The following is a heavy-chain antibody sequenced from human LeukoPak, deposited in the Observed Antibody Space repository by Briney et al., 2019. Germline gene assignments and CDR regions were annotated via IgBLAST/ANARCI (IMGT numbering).Heavy chain of an antibody. J-gene: IGHJ4*01. D-gene: IGHD6-19*01. CDR2: LSGSGITT. V-gene: IGHV3-23*01. CDR1: GFTFSSYS. CDR3: AKGIYSSGWSYFDY. Sequence: PGGSLRLSCVASGFTFSSYSMNWVRQAPGKGLEWVSTLSGSGITTYYADSVKGRFTISRDNSKNTLYLQMNSLRAEDTAVYYCAKGIYSSGWSYFDYWGHGTLVTVSS.